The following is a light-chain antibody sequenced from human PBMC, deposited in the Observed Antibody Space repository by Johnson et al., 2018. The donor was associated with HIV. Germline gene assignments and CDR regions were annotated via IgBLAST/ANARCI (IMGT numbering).Light chain of an antibody. V-gene: IGLV1-51*01. CDR3: GTWDSSLNV. J-gene: IGLJ1*01. CDR1: SSNIGNNY. Sequence: QSALTQPPSVSAAPGQKVTISCSGSSSNIGNNYVSWYQQLPGTAPKLLIYDNNKRPSGIPDRFSGSKSGTSATLAITGLQTGDEADYYFGTWDSSLNVFGTGTKVTVL. CDR2: DNN.